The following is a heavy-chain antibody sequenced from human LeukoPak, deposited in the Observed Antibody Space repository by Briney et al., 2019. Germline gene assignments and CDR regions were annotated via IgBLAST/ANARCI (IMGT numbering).Heavy chain of an antibody. V-gene: IGHV1-2*04. Sequence: ASVKVSCKASGYTFTGYCMHWVRQAPGQGLEWMGWINPNSGGTNYAQKFQGWVTMTRDTSISTAYMELSRLRSDDTAVYYCAREFNDDYGDYFDYWGQGTLVTVSS. CDR3: AREFNDDYGDYFDY. J-gene: IGHJ4*02. D-gene: IGHD4-17*01. CDR1: GYTFTGYC. CDR2: INPNSGGT.